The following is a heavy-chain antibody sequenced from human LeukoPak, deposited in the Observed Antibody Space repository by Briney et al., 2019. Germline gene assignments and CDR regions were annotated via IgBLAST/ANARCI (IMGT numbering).Heavy chain of an antibody. V-gene: IGHV3-53*01. CDR3: ARELPPAAGPGFDY. D-gene: IGHD6-13*01. CDR1: GFTFSNYD. CDR2: IYSGGRT. Sequence: PGRSLRLSCAASGFTFSNYDVHWVRQAPGKGLEWVSVIYSGGRTYYADSVKGRFTISRDNSKNTLYLQMNDLRAEDTAVYYCARELPPAAGPGFDYWGQGTLVTVSS. J-gene: IGHJ4*02.